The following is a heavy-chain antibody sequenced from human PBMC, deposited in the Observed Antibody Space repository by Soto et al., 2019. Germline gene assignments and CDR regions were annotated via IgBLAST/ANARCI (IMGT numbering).Heavy chain of an antibody. CDR3: AREPGVSSGWYVDY. CDR1: GFTFSSYS. Sequence: GGSLRLSCAASGFTFSSYSMSWVRQAPGKGLEWVSSIGGSGITPYYADSVKGRFTLTRDNSKDTVYLQMNSLRVEDTAFYYCAREPGVSSGWYVDYWGQGTLVTVSS. D-gene: IGHD6-19*01. V-gene: IGHV3-23*01. CDR2: IGGSGITP. J-gene: IGHJ4*02.